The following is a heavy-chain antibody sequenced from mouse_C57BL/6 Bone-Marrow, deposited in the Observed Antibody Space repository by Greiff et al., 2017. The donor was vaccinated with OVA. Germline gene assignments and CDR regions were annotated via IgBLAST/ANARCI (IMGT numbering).Heavy chain of an antibody. CDR3: TTYRY. J-gene: IGHJ2*01. Sequence: VQLQQSGAELVRPGASVKLSCTASGFNIKDDYMHWVKERPEQGLEWIGWIDPENGDTEYASKFQGKATITADPSSKTVYLHLSSLTSEDTAVYYGTTYRYWGQGTTLTVSS. CDR2: IDPENGDT. CDR1: GFNIKDDY. V-gene: IGHV14-4*01.